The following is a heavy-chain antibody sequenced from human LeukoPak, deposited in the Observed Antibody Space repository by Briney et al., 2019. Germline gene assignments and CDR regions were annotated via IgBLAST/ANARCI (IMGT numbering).Heavy chain of an antibody. CDR1: RFTFSSYN. V-gene: IGHV3-21*06. D-gene: IGHD1-26*01. CDR2: VTSSSSYV. CDR3: ARDPYSGNYGNTYYYYMDV. Sequence: GGSLRLSCEASRFTFSSYNMKWVRQAPGKGLEWVSSVTSSSSYVFYADSVKGRFTISRDNAKNSLYLQMNSLTAEDTAVYYCARDPYSGNYGNTYYYYMDVWGKGTTVTISS. J-gene: IGHJ6*03.